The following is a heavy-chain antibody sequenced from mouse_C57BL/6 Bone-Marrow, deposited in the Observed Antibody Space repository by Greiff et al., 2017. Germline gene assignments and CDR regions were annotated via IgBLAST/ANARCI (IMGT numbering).Heavy chain of an antibody. CDR3: GITTVVRSWCFDD. V-gene: IGHV1-52*01. D-gene: IGHD1-1*01. J-gene: IGHJ1*03. Sequence: VQLQQPGAELVRPGSSVKLSCKASGYTFTSYWMHWVKQRPIQGLEWIGNIDPSDSETHYNQKFKDKATLTVDTSSSTAYMQLSSLTSEDSAVYDCGITTVVRSWCFDDWGKGTTVTVSA. CDR1: GYTFTSYW. CDR2: IDPSDSET.